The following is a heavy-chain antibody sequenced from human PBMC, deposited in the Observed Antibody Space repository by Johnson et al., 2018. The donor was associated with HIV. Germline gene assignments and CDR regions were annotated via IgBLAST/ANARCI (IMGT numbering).Heavy chain of an antibody. Sequence: QVQLVESGGGLVQPGGSLRLSCAASGFTFSSYTMHWVRQAPGRGLEWVAAISYDGSNEYYADSVKGRFTLSRDNSKNTLNLQINSLSAEDTAMYYCAREMTTGAFDIWGQGTMVTVSS. J-gene: IGHJ3*02. CDR1: GFTFSSYT. CDR2: ISYDGSNE. CDR3: AREMTTGAFDI. D-gene: IGHD1-14*01. V-gene: IGHV3-30-3*01.